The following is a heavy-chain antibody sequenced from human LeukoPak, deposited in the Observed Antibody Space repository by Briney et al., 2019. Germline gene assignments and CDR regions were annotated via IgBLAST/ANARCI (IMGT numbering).Heavy chain of an antibody. CDR3: AKNRFGQTYADAFGI. J-gene: IGHJ3*01. CDR2: IRYDGSDK. D-gene: IGHD3-10*01. Sequence: GGSLRLSCAASGFTFSRHDMHWVRQAPGKGLEWVAFIRYDGSDKYYVDSVKGRFTISRDNSRNILYLQMIFLSPEDTAFYYCAKNRFGQTYADAFGIWGQGTMVRVCS. V-gene: IGHV3-30*02. CDR1: GFTFSRHD.